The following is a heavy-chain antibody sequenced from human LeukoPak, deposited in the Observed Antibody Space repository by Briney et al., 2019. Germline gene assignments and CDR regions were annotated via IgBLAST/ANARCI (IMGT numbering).Heavy chain of an antibody. Sequence: PSETLSLTCTVSGGSISSGGYYWSWIRQHPGKGLEWIGYIYYSGSTYYNPSLKSRVTISVDTSKNQFSLKLSSVTAADTAVYYCARAFDDILTGYYALDYWGQGTLVTVSS. CDR3: ARAFDDILTGYYALDY. D-gene: IGHD3-9*01. CDR2: IYYSGST. V-gene: IGHV4-31*03. J-gene: IGHJ4*02. CDR1: GGSISSGGYY.